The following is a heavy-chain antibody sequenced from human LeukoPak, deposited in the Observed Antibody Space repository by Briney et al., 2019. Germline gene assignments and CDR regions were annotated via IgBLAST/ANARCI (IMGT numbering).Heavy chain of an antibody. J-gene: IGHJ4*02. CDR1: GYSFTSYW. CDR2: IYPGDSDT. CDR3: ARSPKNVAYNSGLDYFDF. D-gene: IGHD5-12*01. V-gene: IGHV5-51*01. Sequence: GESLKISCKGSGYSFTSYWIGWVRQMPGKGLEWMGIIYPGDSDTRYSPSFQGQVTISADKSISTAYLQWSSLKGSDTAMFYCARSPKNVAYNSGLDYFDFWGQGTLVTVSS.